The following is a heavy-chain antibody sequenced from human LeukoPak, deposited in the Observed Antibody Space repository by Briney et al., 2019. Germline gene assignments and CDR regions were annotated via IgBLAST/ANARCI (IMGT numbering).Heavy chain of an antibody. V-gene: IGHV3-21*01. CDR2: ISSSSSYI. Sequence: GGSLRLSCAASGFTFSSYSMNWVRQAPGKGLEWVSSISSSSSYIYYADSVKGRFTISRDNAKNSLYLQMNSLRAEDTAVYYCATGRLGELSRPFAYWGQGTLVTVSS. CDR3: ATGRLGELSRPFAY. D-gene: IGHD3-10*01. J-gene: IGHJ4*02. CDR1: GFTFSSYS.